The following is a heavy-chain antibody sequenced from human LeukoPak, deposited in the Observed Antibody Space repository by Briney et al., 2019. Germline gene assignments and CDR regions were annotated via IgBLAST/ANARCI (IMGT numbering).Heavy chain of an antibody. CDR1: GFTFNNHW. CDR2: IDNDGSNT. V-gene: IGHV3-74*01. J-gene: IGHJ5*02. CDR3: SIDRPHNWFDP. Sequence: GGSLRLSCAASGFTFNNHWMHWVRQVPGKGLEWVSRIDNDGSNTIYADSVKARFTISRDNAKNTLYLQMNSLRAEDTAMYYWSIDRPHNWFDPWGQGTLVTVSS.